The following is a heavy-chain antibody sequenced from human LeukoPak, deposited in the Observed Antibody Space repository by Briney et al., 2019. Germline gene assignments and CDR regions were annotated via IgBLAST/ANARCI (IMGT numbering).Heavy chain of an antibody. V-gene: IGHV4-4*02. CDR2: IYHSGST. CDR1: GDSISTNNW. CDR3: ARVTPEYYYDSSNRAFDI. D-gene: IGHD3-22*01. J-gene: IGHJ3*02. Sequence: SETLSLTCAVSGDSISTNNWFSWVRQPPGKGLEWIGEIYHSGSTNYNPSLKSRVTISVDKSKNQFSLKLSSVTAADTAVYYCARVTPEYYYDSSNRAFDIWGQGTMVTVSS.